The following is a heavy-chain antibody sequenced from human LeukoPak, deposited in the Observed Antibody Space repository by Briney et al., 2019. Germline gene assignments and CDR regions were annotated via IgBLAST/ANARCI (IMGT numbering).Heavy chain of an antibody. V-gene: IGHV4-39*07. J-gene: IGHJ4*02. Sequence: PSETLSLTCAVSGGSISSSSYYWGWIRQPPGKGLEWIGSIYYSGSTYYNPSLKSRVTISVDTSKNQFSLKLSSVTAADTAVYYCARALVVTREYFDYWGQGTLVTVSS. CDR1: GGSISSSSYY. CDR2: IYYSGST. D-gene: IGHD3-22*01. CDR3: ARALVVTREYFDY.